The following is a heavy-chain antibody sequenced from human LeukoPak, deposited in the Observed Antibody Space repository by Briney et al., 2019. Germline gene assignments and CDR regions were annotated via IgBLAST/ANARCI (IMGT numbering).Heavy chain of an antibody. Sequence: SETLSLTCTVSGGSISSDYWSWIRQPPGKGLEWMGYIYYTGSTNYNPSLKSRVTISLDTSKTQFSLRLSSVTAADTAVYYCARLSNYHISTGTSWFDSWGQGILVTVSS. V-gene: IGHV4-59*08. CDR3: ARLSNYHISTGTSWFDS. CDR1: GGSISSDY. D-gene: IGHD3-9*01. CDR2: IYYTGST. J-gene: IGHJ5*01.